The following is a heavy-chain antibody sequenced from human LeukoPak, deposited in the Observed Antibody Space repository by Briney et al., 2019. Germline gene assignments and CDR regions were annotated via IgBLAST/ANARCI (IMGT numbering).Heavy chain of an antibody. D-gene: IGHD3-16*01. Sequence: ASVKVSCKASGYTFTGYYMHWVRQAPGQGLEWMGWINPNSGGTNYAQKFQGRVTMTRDTSISTAYMELSRLRSDDTAVYYCARGDPWVWASPDYWGQGTLVTVSS. J-gene: IGHJ4*02. CDR3: ARGDPWVWASPDY. CDR2: INPNSGGT. V-gene: IGHV1-2*02. CDR1: GYTFTGYY.